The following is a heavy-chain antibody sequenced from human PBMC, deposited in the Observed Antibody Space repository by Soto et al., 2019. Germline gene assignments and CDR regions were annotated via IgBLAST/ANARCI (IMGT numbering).Heavy chain of an antibody. V-gene: IGHV5-51*01. Sequence: PGESLKISCEGSGYSFTSYWIGWVRQMPGKGLEWMGIIYPGDSDTRYSPSFQGQVTISADKSISTAYLQWSSMKASDTAMYYCARRVTGAKGSYYYYGMDVWGQGTTVTVSS. D-gene: IGHD1-20*01. CDR3: ARRVTGAKGSYYYYGMDV. CDR2: IYPGDSDT. CDR1: GYSFTSYW. J-gene: IGHJ6*02.